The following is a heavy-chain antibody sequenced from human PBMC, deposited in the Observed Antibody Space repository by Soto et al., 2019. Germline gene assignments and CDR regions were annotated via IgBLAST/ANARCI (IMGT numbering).Heavy chain of an antibody. CDR1: GYTFTSYG. CDR2: ISAYNGNT. D-gene: IGHD6-19*01. V-gene: IGHV1-18*01. Sequence: QVQLVQSGAEVKKPGASVKVSCKASGYTFTSYGISWVRQAPGQGLEWMGWISAYNGNTNYAQKLQGRVTMTTDTSTSSAYMELGSLRSDDTAVYYCARALYSSGWSHYYYYYGMDVWGQGTTVAVSS. CDR3: ARALYSSGWSHYYYYYGMDV. J-gene: IGHJ6*02.